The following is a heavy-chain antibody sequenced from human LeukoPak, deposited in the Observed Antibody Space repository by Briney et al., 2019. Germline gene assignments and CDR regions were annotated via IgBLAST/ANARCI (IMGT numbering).Heavy chain of an antibody. V-gene: IGHV3-64D*06. CDR1: GFTFSTYV. CDR2: ISSNGDNT. CDR3: VRGTGY. J-gene: IGHJ4*02. Sequence: GGSLRLSCSVSGFTFSTYVMHWVRQAPGKGLEYVSAISSNGDNTYYADSVKGRFTISRDNSKNTLYLQMSSLRADDTAVYYCVRGTGYWGQGALVTVSS.